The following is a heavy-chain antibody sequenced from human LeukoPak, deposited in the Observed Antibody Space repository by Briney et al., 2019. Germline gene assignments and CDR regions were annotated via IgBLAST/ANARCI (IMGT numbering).Heavy chain of an antibody. CDR2: IIPILGIA. V-gene: IGHV1-69*04. CDR1: GYTFTSYG. CDR3: ARDMRYYYDSSGRGDYFDY. D-gene: IGHD3-22*01. J-gene: IGHJ4*02. Sequence: GASVKVSCKASGYTFTSYGISWVRQAPGQGLEWMGRIIPILGIANYAQKFQGRVTITADKSTSTAYMELSSLRSEDTAVYYCARDMRYYYDSSGRGDYFDYWGQGTLVTVSS.